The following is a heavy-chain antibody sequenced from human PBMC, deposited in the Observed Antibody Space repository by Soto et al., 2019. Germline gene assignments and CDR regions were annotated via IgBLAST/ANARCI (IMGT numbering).Heavy chain of an antibody. CDR1: GDSISSYS. J-gene: IGHJ2*01. D-gene: IGHD3-9*01. CDR3: ARHVPYYDILTGYENNWYFDL. V-gene: IGHV4-59*01. Sequence: SETLSLTCTVSGDSISSYSWSWIRQPPGKGLEWIGNIHYNGNTKYSPSLKSRVTMSVDTSKNHFSLKLISVTTADTAVYYCARHVPYYDILTGYENNWYFDLWGRGTLVTVSS. CDR2: IHYNGNT.